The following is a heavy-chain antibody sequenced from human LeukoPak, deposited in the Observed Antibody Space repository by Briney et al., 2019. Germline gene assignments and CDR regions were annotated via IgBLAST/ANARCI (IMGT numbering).Heavy chain of an antibody. Sequence: GGSLRLSCAASGFTFSNAWMSWVRQAPGKGLEWVGRIKSKTDGGTTDYDAPVKGRFTISKDDSKNTLYLQMNSLKTEDTAVYYCTSPSCSSTSCYDYYFDYWGQGTMVTVSS. D-gene: IGHD2-2*01. CDR1: GFTFSNAW. V-gene: IGHV3-15*01. J-gene: IGHJ4*02. CDR3: TSPSCSSTSCYDYYFDY. CDR2: IKSKTDGGTT.